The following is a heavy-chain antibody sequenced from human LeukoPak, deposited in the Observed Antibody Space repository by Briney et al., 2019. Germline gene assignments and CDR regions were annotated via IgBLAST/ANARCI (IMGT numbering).Heavy chain of an antibody. CDR3: ARSVEGYCSGGSCYSYYYYMDV. J-gene: IGHJ6*03. D-gene: IGHD2-15*01. Sequence: SETLSLTCTVSGSSINVYYWSWIRQSPGKGLDWIAYISYSGSTNYNPSLKSRVTISVDTSKNQFSLKLSSVTAADTAVYYCARSVEGYCSGGSCYSYYYYMDVWGKGTTVTVSS. V-gene: IGHV4-59*01. CDR1: GSSINVYY. CDR2: ISYSGST.